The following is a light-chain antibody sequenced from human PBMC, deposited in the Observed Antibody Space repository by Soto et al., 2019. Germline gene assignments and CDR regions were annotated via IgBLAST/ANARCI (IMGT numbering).Light chain of an antibody. CDR1: SSDVGGYNY. J-gene: IGLJ1*01. CDR2: EVS. V-gene: IGLV2-14*01. Sequence: QSALTQPASVSGSPGQSITISCTGTSSDVGGYNYVSWYQQHPGKAPKLMIYEVSNRPSEVSTRVSGSKSGNTASLTISGLQAEDEADYYGSSYTSSSTNVFGTGTKVTVL. CDR3: SSYTSSSTNV.